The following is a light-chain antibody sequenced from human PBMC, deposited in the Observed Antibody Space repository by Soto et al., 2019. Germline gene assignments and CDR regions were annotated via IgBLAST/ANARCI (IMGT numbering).Light chain of an antibody. Sequence: HMSPSALYLYASIGDRVTITCRASHNIVQFLNWPQQKPRKAPNVLINVASTLRSGVPSRFSGSGSGTDFTLTISSLQPEDFATYYCQQYNSYSCTFGQGTKVDI. J-gene: IGKJ1*01. CDR3: QQYNSYSCT. V-gene: IGKV1-16*01. CDR2: VAS. CDR1: HNIVQF.